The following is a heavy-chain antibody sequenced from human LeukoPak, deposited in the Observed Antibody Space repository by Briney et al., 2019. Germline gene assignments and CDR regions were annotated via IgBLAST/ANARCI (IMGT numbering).Heavy chain of an antibody. CDR3: ARSMTTVTSDY. CDR2: ISSSSSYI. J-gene: IGHJ4*02. D-gene: IGHD4-17*01. V-gene: IGHV3-21*01. CDR1: GSTFSSYS. Sequence: GGSLRLSCAASGSTFSSYSMNWVRQAPGKGLEWVSSISSSSSYIYYADSVKGRFTISRDNAKNSLYLQMNSLRAEDTAVYYCARSMTTVTSDYWGQGTLVTVSS.